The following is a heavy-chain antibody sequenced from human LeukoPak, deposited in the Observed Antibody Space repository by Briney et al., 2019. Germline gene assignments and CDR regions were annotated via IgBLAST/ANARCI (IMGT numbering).Heavy chain of an antibody. Sequence: SETLSLTCAVYGGSFSGYYWSWIRQPPGKGLEWIGEINHSGSTNYNPSLKSRVTMSVDTSKNQFSLKLSSVTAADTAVYYCARDRYGDYGYYFDYWGQGTLVTVSS. V-gene: IGHV4-34*01. J-gene: IGHJ4*02. CDR3: ARDRYGDYGYYFDY. CDR2: INHSGST. D-gene: IGHD4-17*01. CDR1: GGSFSGYY.